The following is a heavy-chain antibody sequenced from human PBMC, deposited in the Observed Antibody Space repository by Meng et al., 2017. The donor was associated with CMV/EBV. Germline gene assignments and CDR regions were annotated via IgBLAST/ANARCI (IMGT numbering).Heavy chain of an antibody. D-gene: IGHD5-24*01. CDR3: ATAPIEMATNGGFFDY. Sequence: GESLKISCKGSGYSFTSYWIGWVRQMPGKGLEWMGIIYPGYSDTRYSPSFQGQVTISADKSISTAYPQWSSLNASDTAMYYCATAPIEMATNGGFFDYWGQGTLVTVSS. J-gene: IGHJ4*02. V-gene: IGHV5-51*01. CDR2: IYPGYSDT. CDR1: GYSFTSYW.